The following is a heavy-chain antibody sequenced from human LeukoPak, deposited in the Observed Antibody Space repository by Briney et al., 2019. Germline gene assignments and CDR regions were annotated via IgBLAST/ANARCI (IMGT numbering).Heavy chain of an antibody. CDR1: GFTFSIYS. V-gene: IGHV3-48*01. D-gene: IGHD2-2*01. CDR2: ISSSSSTM. CDR3: ARDACSSTSCYFDY. Sequence: GGSLRLSCAASGFTFSIYSMNWVRQAPGRGLEWVSYISSSSSTMYYADSVKGRFTISRDNAKNSLYLQMNSLRAEDTAVYYCARDACSSTSCYFDYWGRGTLVTVSS. J-gene: IGHJ4*02.